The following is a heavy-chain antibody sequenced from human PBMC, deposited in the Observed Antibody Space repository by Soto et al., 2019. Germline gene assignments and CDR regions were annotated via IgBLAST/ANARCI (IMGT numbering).Heavy chain of an antibody. CDR1: GGSISSSSYY. CDR3: AVVPAANGHYGMDV. J-gene: IGHJ6*02. D-gene: IGHD2-2*01. CDR2: IYYSGST. Sequence: TLSLTCTVSGGSISSSSYYWGWIRQPPGKGLEWIGSIYYSGSTYYNPSLKSRVTISVDTSKNQFSLKLSSVTAADTAVYYCAVVPAANGHYGMDVWGQGTTVTV. V-gene: IGHV4-39*01.